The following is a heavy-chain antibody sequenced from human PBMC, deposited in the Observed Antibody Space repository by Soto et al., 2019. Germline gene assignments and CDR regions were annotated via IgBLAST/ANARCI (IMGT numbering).Heavy chain of an antibody. D-gene: IGHD3-22*01. CDR2: IIPIFGTA. Sequence: SVKVSCKASGGTFSSYAISWVRQAPGQGLEWMGGIIPIFGTANYAQKFQGRVTITADESTSTAYMELSSLRSEDTAVYYCARCGDYYDSSGYYSWVCYWGQGTLVTVSS. V-gene: IGHV1-69*13. J-gene: IGHJ4*02. CDR3: ARCGDYYDSSGYYSWVCY. CDR1: GGTFSSYA.